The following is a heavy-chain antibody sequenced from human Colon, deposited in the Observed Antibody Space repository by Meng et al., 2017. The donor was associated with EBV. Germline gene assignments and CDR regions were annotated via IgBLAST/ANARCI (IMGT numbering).Heavy chain of an antibody. D-gene: IGHD4-11*01. V-gene: IGHV1-18*01. CDR1: GYMFTSHG. J-gene: IGHJ4*02. Sequence: QVQLVQSGAEVKKPXASVKISCKASGYMFTSHGVSWVRQAPGQGLEWMAWVSAYNGNTNYAKQFQGRVTVTADTATSTAYMELRSLTSDDTAVYYCTRDGPNYGNYINFDYWGQGTLVSVSS. CDR3: TRDGPNYGNYINFDY. CDR2: VSAYNGNT.